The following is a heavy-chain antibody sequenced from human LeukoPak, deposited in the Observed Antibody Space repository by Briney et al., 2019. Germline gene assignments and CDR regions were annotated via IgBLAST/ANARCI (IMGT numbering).Heavy chain of an antibody. J-gene: IGHJ4*02. CDR3: ASTERLDY. Sequence: SGTLSLTCAVSGGSIINSNWWSWVRQPPGKGLEWIGEIDHSGSTSYNPSLKSRVTMSVDRSKNQFSLKLSSVTAADTAVYYCASTERLDYWGQGTLVTVSS. CDR2: IDHSGST. D-gene: IGHD1-1*01. CDR1: GGSIINSNW. V-gene: IGHV4-4*02.